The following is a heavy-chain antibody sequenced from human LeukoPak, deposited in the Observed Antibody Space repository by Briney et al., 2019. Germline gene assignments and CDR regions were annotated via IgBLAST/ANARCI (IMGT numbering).Heavy chain of an antibody. Sequence: SETLSLTCTVSGGSVTSGNYYWNWIRQPPGKGLEWIGYIHYTGNTNYNPSLKSRITILVDTSKNQFSLKLTSVTAADTAVYYCARAAVGASRFDYWGQGTLVTVSS. CDR1: GGSVTSGNYY. J-gene: IGHJ4*02. D-gene: IGHD6-13*01. V-gene: IGHV4-61*01. CDR2: IHYTGNT. CDR3: ARAAVGASRFDY.